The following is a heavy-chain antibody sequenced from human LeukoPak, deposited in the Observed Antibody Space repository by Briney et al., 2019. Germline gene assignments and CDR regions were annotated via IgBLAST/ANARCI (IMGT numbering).Heavy chain of an antibody. J-gene: IGHJ4*02. V-gene: IGHV3-53*01. D-gene: IGHD1-1*01. CDR1: GFTFSSYW. CDR3: AGYLHRLLRDHMRY. CDR2: IDSDGNT. Sequence: GGCLRLSCSASGFTFSSYWMHWVRQAPRKGLEWVLGIDSDGNTYYADSVMGRFSISRDNSKNMVFVQMNSQRAEDTAVYYWAGYLHRLLRDHMRYWRRGTVVTVSP.